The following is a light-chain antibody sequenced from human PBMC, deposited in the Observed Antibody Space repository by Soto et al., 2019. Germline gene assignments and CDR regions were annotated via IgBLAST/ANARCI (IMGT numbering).Light chain of an antibody. J-gene: IGLJ2*01. CDR3: ATWDDSLL. V-gene: IGLV1-44*01. CDR2: SNN. Sequence: QSVLTQPPSASGTPGQRVTICCSGSSSNIGANLVNWYQQFPGTAPKLLIYSNNQRPSGVPDRFSGSKSDTSASLAISGLQSEDEADYYCATWDDSLLFGGGTQLTVL. CDR1: SSNIGANL.